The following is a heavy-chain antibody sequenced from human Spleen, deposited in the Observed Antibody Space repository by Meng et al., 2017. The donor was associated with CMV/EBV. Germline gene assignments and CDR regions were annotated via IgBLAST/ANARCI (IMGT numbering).Heavy chain of an antibody. CDR2: INHSGST. D-gene: IGHD1-26*01. CDR1: GGSFSGYY. V-gene: IGHV4-34*01. CDR3: ARDPLGGATDY. J-gene: IGHJ4*02. Sequence: GPLQAGGAGPLTPSETLSLTCAVYGGSFSGYYWSWIRQPPGKGLEWIGEINHSGSTNYNPSLKSRVTISVDTSKNQFSLKLSSVTAADTAVYYCARDPLGGATDYWGQGTLVTVSS.